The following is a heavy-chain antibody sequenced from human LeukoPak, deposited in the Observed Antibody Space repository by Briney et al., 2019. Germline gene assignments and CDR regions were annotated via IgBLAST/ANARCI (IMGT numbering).Heavy chain of an antibody. Sequence: GESLKISCKGSGYRFTSYWIGWVRQMPGKGLEWMGFIYPGDSDTRYSPSFQGQVTISADKSISTAYLQWSSLKASDTAMYYCARHRVYGSGSNDVGYFDYWGQGTLVTVSS. V-gene: IGHV5-51*01. D-gene: IGHD3-10*01. CDR2: IYPGDSDT. J-gene: IGHJ4*02. CDR1: GYRFTSYW. CDR3: ARHRVYGSGSNDVGYFDY.